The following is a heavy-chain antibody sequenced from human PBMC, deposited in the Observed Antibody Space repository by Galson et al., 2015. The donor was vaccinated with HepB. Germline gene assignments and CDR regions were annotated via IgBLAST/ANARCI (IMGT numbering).Heavy chain of an antibody. CDR1: GYKFTTYW. V-gene: IGHV5-51*01. CDR2: IYPGDSDT. Sequence: QSGAEVKKAGESLKISCKGSGYKFTTYWIGWVRQMPGKGLEWMGIIYPGDSDTRCSPSFQGQVTISADKSISTAFLQWTSLQASDTAMYYCARSSAHPYYFDSWGQGALVTVSS. CDR3: ARSSAHPYYFDS. J-gene: IGHJ4*02.